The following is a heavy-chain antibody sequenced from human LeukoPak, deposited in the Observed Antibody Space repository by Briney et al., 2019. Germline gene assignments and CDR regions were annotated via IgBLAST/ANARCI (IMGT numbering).Heavy chain of an antibody. CDR3: SRRGGVVLRYWFFDL. CDR1: GYSFTSYW. CDR2: IYPGDSDT. Sequence: GESLKISCEGSGYSFTSYWIGWVRQMPGKGLEWMGFIYPGDSDTRYSPSFQGQVTVPANKSISTAYLQWSSLRAVDTAMYYWSRRGGVVLRYWFFDLWGRGTLVTVSS. J-gene: IGHJ2*01. V-gene: IGHV5-51*01. D-gene: IGHD2-15*01.